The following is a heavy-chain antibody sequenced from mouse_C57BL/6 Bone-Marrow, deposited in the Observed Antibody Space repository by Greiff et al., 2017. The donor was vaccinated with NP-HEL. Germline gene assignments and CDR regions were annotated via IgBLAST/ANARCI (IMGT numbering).Heavy chain of an antibody. J-gene: IGHJ2*01. V-gene: IGHV14-1*01. CDR2: IDPEDGDT. Sequence: EVQLQQSGAELVRPGASVKLSCTASGFNITDYYMHWVKQRPEQGLEWIGRIDPEDGDTEYAPKFQGKATMTADTSSNTAYLQLSSLTSEDTAVYYCTTWGTTVVTMDYWGQGATLTVSS. CDR3: TTWGTTVVTMDY. D-gene: IGHD1-1*01. CDR1: GFNITDYY.